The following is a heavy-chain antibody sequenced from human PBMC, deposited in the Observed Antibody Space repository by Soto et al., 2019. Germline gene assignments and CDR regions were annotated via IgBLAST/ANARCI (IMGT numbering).Heavy chain of an antibody. CDR3: ARQVYCSGGSCYSRPYDAFDI. J-gene: IGHJ3*02. Sequence: SETLSLTCTVSGGSISSYYWSWIRQPPGKGLEWIGYIYYSGSTTYNPSLKSRVTISVDTSKNQFSLKLSSVTAADTAVYYCARQVYCSGGSCYSRPYDAFDIWGQGTMVTVSS. D-gene: IGHD2-15*01. CDR2: IYYSGST. V-gene: IGHV4-59*08. CDR1: GGSISSYY.